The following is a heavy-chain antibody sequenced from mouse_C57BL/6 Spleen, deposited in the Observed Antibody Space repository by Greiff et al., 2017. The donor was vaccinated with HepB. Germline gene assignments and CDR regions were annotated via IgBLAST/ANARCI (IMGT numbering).Heavy chain of an antibody. Sequence: EVKLVESGPGLVKPSQSLSLTCSVTGYSITSGYYWNWIRQFPGNKLEWMGYISYDGSNNYNPSLKNRIPITRYTSKNQFFLKLNSVTTEDTATYYCAREDPTVVAYYFDYWGQGTTLTVSS. CDR3: AREDPTVVAYYFDY. CDR1: GYSITSGYY. D-gene: IGHD1-1*01. CDR2: ISYDGSN. J-gene: IGHJ2*01. V-gene: IGHV3-6*01.